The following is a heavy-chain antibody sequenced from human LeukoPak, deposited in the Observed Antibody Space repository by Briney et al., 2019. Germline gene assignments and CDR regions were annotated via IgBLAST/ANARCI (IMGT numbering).Heavy chain of an antibody. D-gene: IGHD1-14*01. CDR3: AREQAGSAGAFDI. V-gene: IGHV3-7*01. CDR2: INHNGNVN. CDR1: GFTFSSYW. J-gene: IGHJ3*02. Sequence: GGSLRLSCAASGFTFSSYWMNWARQAPGKGLEWVASINHNGNVNYYVDSVKGRFTISRDNAKNSLYLQMNSLRAEDTAVYYCAREQAGSAGAFDIWGQGTMVTVSS.